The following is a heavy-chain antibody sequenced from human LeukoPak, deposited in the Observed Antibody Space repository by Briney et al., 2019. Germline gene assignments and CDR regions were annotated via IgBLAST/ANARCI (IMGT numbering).Heavy chain of an antibody. CDR2: ISSSGSTI. CDR1: GFTFSSYE. D-gene: IGHD3-10*01. CDR3: ARDRGYYGSGSYQDY. V-gene: IGHV3-48*03. Sequence: GGSLRLSCAASGFTFSSYEMNWVRQAPGKGLEWVSYISSSGSTIYYADSVKGRFIVFRDKSKNTLYLQMNSLRAEDTAVYYCARDRGYYGSGSYQDYWGQGTLVTVSS. J-gene: IGHJ4*02.